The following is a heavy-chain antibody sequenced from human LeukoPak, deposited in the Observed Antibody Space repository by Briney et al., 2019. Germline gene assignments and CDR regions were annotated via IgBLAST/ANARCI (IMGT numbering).Heavy chain of an antibody. D-gene: IGHD3-22*01. CDR3: ARDNRYSDNSGHWYSRYYMDV. J-gene: IGHJ6*03. V-gene: IGHV4-59*02. Sequence: SETLSLTCTVSGGFVRYYYWSWIRQSPGKGLEWIGYIYNSGTTRYNPSLISRATMSINTSKNHISVKLHSVTAADTAVYYCARDNRYSDNSGHWYSRYYMDVWGKGTTVTVSS. CDR2: IYNSGTT. CDR1: GGFVRYYY.